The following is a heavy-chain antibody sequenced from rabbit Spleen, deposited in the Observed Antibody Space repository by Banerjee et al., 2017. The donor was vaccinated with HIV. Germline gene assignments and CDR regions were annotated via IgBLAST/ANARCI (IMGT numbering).Heavy chain of an antibody. V-gene: IGHV1S45*01. J-gene: IGHJ6*01. D-gene: IGHD8-1*01. Sequence: QEQLVESGGDLVKPGASLTLTCTASGFSFSSSYWICWVRQAPGKGLEWISCIYAGSSGSTYYASWAKGRFTISKASSTTVTLQMTSLTAADTATYFCARDGAGGSYFALWGPGTLVTVS. CDR2: IYAGSSGST. CDR3: ARDGAGGSYFAL. CDR1: GFSFSSSYW.